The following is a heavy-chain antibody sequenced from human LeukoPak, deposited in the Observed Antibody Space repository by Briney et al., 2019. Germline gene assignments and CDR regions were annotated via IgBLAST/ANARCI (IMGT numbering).Heavy chain of an antibody. D-gene: IGHD3-22*01. CDR3: ARGGIGDSSGYLAY. CDR1: GFTFSSYA. V-gene: IGHV3-30-3*01. J-gene: IGHJ4*02. Sequence: PGGSLRLSCAASGFTFSSYAMHWVRQAPGKGLEWVAVISYDGSNKYYADSVKGRFTISRDNSKNTLYLQMNSLRAEDTAVYYCARGGIGDSSGYLAYWGLGTLVTVSS. CDR2: ISYDGSNK.